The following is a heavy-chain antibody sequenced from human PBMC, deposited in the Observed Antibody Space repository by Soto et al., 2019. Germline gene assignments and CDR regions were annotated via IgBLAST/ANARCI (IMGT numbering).Heavy chain of an antibody. CDR1: GFTFSSYA. CDR2: ISGSGGST. CDR3: AKDSTPTTVTTFYYYYYYMDV. J-gene: IGHJ6*03. D-gene: IGHD4-17*01. V-gene: IGHV3-23*01. Sequence: GGSLRLSCAASGFTFSSYAMSWVRQAPGKGLEWVSAISGSGGSTYYADSVKGRFTISRDNSKNTLYLQMNSLRAEDTAVYYCAKDSTPTTVTTFYYYYYYMDVWGKGTTVTVSS.